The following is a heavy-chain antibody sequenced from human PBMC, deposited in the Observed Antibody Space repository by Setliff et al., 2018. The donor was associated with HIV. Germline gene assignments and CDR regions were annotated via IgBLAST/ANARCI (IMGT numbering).Heavy chain of an antibody. V-gene: IGHV1-69*02. CDR3: ARTFPGSLYYFDY. CDR1: RSTFNSHT. CDR2: IIPILGIA. D-gene: IGHD3-10*01. Sequence: EASVKVSCKASRSTFNSHTINWVRQAPGQGLDWMGRIIPILGIANYAQKFQGRVTITADKSTSTAYMELSSLRSEDTAVYYCARTFPGSLYYFDYWGQGTLVTVSS. J-gene: IGHJ4*02.